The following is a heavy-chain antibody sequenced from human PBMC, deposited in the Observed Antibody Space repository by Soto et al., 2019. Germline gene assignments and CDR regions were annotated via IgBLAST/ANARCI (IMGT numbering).Heavy chain of an antibody. CDR1: GFTFSRFA. D-gene: IGHD3-10*01. J-gene: IGHJ4*01. CDR2: ISSSGSTA. CDR3: TRAAWFPYLSFY. V-gene: IGHV3-48*03. Sequence: GGSLTLSCADSGFTFSRFAFQWVRALPGKGLEWSSYISSSGSTAYYASSVEGRLTISRDNANNSVYLEMDSLRAEDTALYCCTRAAWFPYLSFYWGHGALVTVSS.